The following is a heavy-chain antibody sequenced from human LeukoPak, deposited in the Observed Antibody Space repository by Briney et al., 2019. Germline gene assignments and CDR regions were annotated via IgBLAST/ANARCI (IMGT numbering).Heavy chain of an antibody. Sequence: PGGSLRLSCAASGFTFSTHGMSWVRQSPGKGLEWFSTISGDRTNTHYADSVKGRFSISRDNSRNTLYLQMNSLTVEDTALYYCAHDAGPTGNPFFDYWGQGTLVTVSS. CDR1: GFTFSTHG. D-gene: IGHD4-11*01. CDR3: AHDAGPTGNPFFDY. CDR2: ISGDRTNT. J-gene: IGHJ4*02. V-gene: IGHV3-23*01.